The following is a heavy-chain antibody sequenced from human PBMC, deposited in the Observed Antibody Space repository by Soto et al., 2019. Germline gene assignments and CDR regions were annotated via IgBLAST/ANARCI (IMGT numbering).Heavy chain of an antibody. J-gene: IGHJ4*02. CDR2: IKQDGSEK. CDR1: GFTFTSYW. D-gene: IGHD3-22*01. Sequence: EVHLVESGGGLVQPGGSLRLSCAASGFTFTSYWMSWVRQAPGKGLEWVANIKQDGSEKYYVDSVKGRFTISRDNAKNSRDLQMNSLRAEDTAVYYCARDYYDSSGYYPRFDYWGQGTLVTVSS. CDR3: ARDYYDSSGYYPRFDY. V-gene: IGHV3-7*04.